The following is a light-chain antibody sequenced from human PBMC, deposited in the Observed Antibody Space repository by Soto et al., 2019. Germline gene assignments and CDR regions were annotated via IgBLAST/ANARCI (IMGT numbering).Light chain of an antibody. CDR3: SSYTSSSTLYV. Sequence: QSALTQPPSVSGSPGQSVTISCTGTSSDVGSYNRVSWYQQPPGTAPKLMIYEVSNRPSGVPDRFSRSKSGNTASLTISGLQAEDEADYYCSSYTSSSTLYVFGTGTKVTVL. CDR2: EVS. CDR1: SSDVGSYNR. J-gene: IGLJ1*01. V-gene: IGLV2-18*02.